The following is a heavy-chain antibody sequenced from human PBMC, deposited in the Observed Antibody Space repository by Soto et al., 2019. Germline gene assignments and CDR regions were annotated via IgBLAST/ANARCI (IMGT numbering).Heavy chain of an antibody. CDR1: GFTFSSYW. Sequence: EVQLVESGGGLVQPGGSLRLSCAASGFTFSSYWMHWVRQAPGKGLVWVSRINSDGSSTSYADSVKGRFTISRDNAKNTLYLQRNSLRAEVTAVYYCARGGGLNWYFDLWGRGTLVTVSS. CDR2: INSDGSST. D-gene: IGHD3-16*01. CDR3: ARGGGLNWYFDL. J-gene: IGHJ2*01. V-gene: IGHV3-74*01.